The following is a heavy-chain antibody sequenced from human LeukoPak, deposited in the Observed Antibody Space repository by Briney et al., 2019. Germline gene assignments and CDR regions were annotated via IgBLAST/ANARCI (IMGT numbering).Heavy chain of an antibody. Sequence: QPGGSLRLSCAASGFTFSTYAMSWVRQVPGKGLEWVSTISGSGGGTYYAGSVKGRFTIPRDNSKNTLYLQMNSLRAEDTAIYYCVRAHIGDYGSFDYWGQGTPVTVSS. D-gene: IGHD4-17*01. J-gene: IGHJ4*02. V-gene: IGHV3-23*01. CDR1: GFTFSTYA. CDR2: ISGSGGGT. CDR3: VRAHIGDYGSFDY.